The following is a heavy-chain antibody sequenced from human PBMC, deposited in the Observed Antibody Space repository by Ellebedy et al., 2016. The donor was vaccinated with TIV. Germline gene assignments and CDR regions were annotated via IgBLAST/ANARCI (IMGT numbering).Heavy chain of an antibody. CDR2: IYGGGNT. V-gene: IGHV3-53*01. CDR3: ARARGWYGSDGMDV. CDR1: GFTVSSNY. J-gene: IGHJ6*04. Sequence: GESLKIPCAASGFTVSSNYMSWVRRAPGQGLGWVSVIYGGGNTDYAEHVEGRFTISRDNSKNTVYLQMNSLRAEDTAVYYCARARGWYGSDGMDVWGEGTTVTVSS. D-gene: IGHD6-19*01.